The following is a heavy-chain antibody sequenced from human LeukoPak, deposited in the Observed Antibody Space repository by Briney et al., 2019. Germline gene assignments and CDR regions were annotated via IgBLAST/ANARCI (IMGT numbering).Heavy chain of an antibody. CDR2: ISSSSSYI. CDR3: ARGPYDSSGYAPFDY. CDR1: GFTFSSYS. V-gene: IGHV3-21*01. J-gene: IGHJ4*02. D-gene: IGHD3-22*01. Sequence: KTGGSLRLSCAASGFTFSSYSMNWVRQAPGKGLEWVSSISSSSSYIYYADSAKGRFTISRDNSKNTLYLHMNSLRAEDTAVYYCARGPYDSSGYAPFDYWGQGTLVTVSS.